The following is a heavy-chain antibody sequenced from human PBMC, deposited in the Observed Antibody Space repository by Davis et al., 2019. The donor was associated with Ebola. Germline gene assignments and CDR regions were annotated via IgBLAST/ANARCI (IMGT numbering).Heavy chain of an antibody. CDR2: IYYSGST. D-gene: IGHD5-24*01. CDR1: GGPISSGDYY. V-gene: IGHV4-30-4*01. Sequence: SEPLSLPCTVSGGPISSGDYYWSWIRQPPGKGLEWIGYIYYSGSTYYNPSLKSRVTISVDTSKNQFSLKLSSVTAADTAVYYCARGRQMGWFDPWGQGTLVTVSS. CDR3: ARGRQMGWFDP. J-gene: IGHJ5*02.